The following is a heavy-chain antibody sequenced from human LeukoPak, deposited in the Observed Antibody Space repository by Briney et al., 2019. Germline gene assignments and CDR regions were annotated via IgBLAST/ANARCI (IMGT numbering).Heavy chain of an antibody. Sequence: SETLSLTCTVSGGSISSYYWSWIRQPAGKEMEWIGRIYTSGSTTYNPSLKTRVTISVDSSKNQFSLKVNSLTAADTAVYYCARVRHDSNGYYHDFFDYWGQGILVAVPS. CDR2: IYTSGST. V-gene: IGHV4-4*07. D-gene: IGHD3-22*01. CDR3: ARVRHDSNGYYHDFFDY. CDR1: GGSISSYY. J-gene: IGHJ4*02.